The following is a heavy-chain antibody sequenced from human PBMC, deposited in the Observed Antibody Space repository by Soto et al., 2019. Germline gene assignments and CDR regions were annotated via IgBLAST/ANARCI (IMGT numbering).Heavy chain of an antibody. D-gene: IGHD2-15*01. V-gene: IGHV3-23*01. J-gene: IGHJ6*02. CDR1: GFTFSSYA. Sequence: GGSLRLSCAASGFTFSSYAMSWVRQAPGKGLEWVSAISGSGGSTYYADSVKGRFTISRDNSKNTLYLQMNSLRDEDTAVYYCARDPKHCSGGSCYWGNYYYGMDVWGQGTTVTVSS. CDR2: ISGSGGST. CDR3: ARDPKHCSGGSCYWGNYYYGMDV.